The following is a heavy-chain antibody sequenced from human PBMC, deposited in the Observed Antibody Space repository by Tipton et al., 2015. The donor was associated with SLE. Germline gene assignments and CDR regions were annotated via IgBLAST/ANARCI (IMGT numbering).Heavy chain of an antibody. CDR1: GFTFSTYA. Sequence: SLRLSCSASGFTFSTYAMHWVRQTPGKGLEYVSAIRSHGADTYYADSVKGRFTIFRDNSKNTLYLQMSSLRTEDTAVYYCVKDSHGTDGFDMWGQGTKLTVSS. CDR3: VKDSHGTDGFDM. V-gene: IGHV3-64D*08. CDR2: IRSHGADT. J-gene: IGHJ3*02.